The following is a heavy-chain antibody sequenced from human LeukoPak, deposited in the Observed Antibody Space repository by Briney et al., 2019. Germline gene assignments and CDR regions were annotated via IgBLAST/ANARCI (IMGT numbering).Heavy chain of an antibody. CDR3: AKDMGIRYFDY. CDR1: GGSITSSSYS. Sequence: QPSETLSLTCTVSGGSITSSSYSWGWIRQPPGKGLEWIGSIDYSGSAFYNPSLKSRVTISVDTSKNKFSLRLSSVTAADTAVYYCAKDMGIRYFDYWGQGTLVTVSS. V-gene: IGHV4-39*07. J-gene: IGHJ4*02. CDR2: IDYSGSA. D-gene: IGHD7-27*01.